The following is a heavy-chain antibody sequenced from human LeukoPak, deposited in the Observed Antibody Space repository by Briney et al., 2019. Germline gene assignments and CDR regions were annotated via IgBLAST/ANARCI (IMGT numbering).Heavy chain of an antibody. J-gene: IGHJ4*02. D-gene: IGHD5-18*01. CDR3: VRSHVDTAMVDDY. CDR1: GFTFSSYA. Sequence: GGSLRLSCAASGFTFSSYAMHWVRQAPGKGLEWVAVISYDGSNKYYADSVKGRFTISRDNSKNTLYLQMNSLRAEDTAVYYCVRSHVDTAMVDDYWGQGTLVTVSS. V-gene: IGHV3-30-3*01. CDR2: ISYDGSNK.